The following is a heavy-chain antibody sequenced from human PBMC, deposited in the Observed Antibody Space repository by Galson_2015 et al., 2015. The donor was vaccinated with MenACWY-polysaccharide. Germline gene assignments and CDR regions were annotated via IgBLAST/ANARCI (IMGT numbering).Heavy chain of an antibody. J-gene: IGHJ4*02. Sequence: ALRLSCAASGFTFGDYAMAWVRQAPGKGLEWVGFIRCKASGETTGYAASVKGRFTISRDDSKSTAYLHMNSLQTEDTAIYYCTRARPIDYWVQGTLLTVSS. CDR2: IRCKASGETT. CDR3: TRARPIDY. CDR1: GFTFGDYA. V-gene: IGHV3-49*04.